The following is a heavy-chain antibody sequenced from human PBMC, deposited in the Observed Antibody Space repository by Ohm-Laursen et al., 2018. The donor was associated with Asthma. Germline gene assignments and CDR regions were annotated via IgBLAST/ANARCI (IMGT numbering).Heavy chain of an antibody. D-gene: IGHD4-17*01. CDR1: GHIFSSYT. Sequence: ASVKVSCKASGHIFSSYTMQWVRQAPGQGLEWMGWFNSGTGDITYSHKFQGRVTITADTSASTTFMELPSLTSEDTAVYYYASSKGYGDYQSLDYWGQGTLVTVSS. V-gene: IGHV1-3*01. J-gene: IGHJ4*02. CDR3: ASSKGYGDYQSLDY. CDR2: FNSGTGDI.